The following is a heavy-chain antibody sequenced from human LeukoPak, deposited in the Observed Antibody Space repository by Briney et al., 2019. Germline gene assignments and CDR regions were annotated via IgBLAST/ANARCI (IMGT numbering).Heavy chain of an antibody. CDR3: ARGPYSSNWYVDY. D-gene: IGHD6-13*01. J-gene: IGHJ4*02. CDR2: ISRTGNSI. V-gene: IGHV3-48*03. Sequence: GGSLRLSCAASGFTLTSYEMNWVRLAPGKGLEWISYISRTGNSIYYADSVKGRFTVSRDSAKNSLYLQVNSLRAEDTAVYYCARGPYSSNWYVDYWGQGTLVTVAS. CDR1: GFTLTSYE.